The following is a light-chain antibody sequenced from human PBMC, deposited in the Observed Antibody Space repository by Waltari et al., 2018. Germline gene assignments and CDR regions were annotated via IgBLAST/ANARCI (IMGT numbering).Light chain of an antibody. J-gene: IGLJ1*01. CDR2: EVN. V-gene: IGLV2-14*01. CDR3: SSYTGSITYV. Sequence: QSALTQPASVSGSPEQSITISCTGTSSDVGGYNSVCWYQQHPGKAPKLIIYEVNNRPSGVSNRFSGSKSGNTASLTISVLQADDEADYYCSSYTGSITYVFGTGTKVTVL. CDR1: SSDVGGYNS.